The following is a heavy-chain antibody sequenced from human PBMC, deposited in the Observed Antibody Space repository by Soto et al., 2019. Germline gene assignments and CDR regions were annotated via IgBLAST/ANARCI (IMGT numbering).Heavy chain of an antibody. V-gene: IGHV4-59*01. D-gene: IGHD6-6*01. Sequence: SETLSLTCTVSGGSISSYYWSWIRQPPGKGLEWIGYIYYSGSTNYNPSLKSRVTISVDTSKNQFSLKLSSVTAADTAVYYCARDLGSSRYYYYGMDVWGQGTTVTVSS. CDR2: IYYSGST. CDR1: GGSISSYY. J-gene: IGHJ6*02. CDR3: ARDLGSSRYYYYGMDV.